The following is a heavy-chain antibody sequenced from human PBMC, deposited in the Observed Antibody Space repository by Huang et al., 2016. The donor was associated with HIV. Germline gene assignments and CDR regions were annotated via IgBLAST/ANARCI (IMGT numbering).Heavy chain of an antibody. D-gene: IGHD3-10*01. CDR3: ARGSRQGKYYYGSGTAY. V-gene: IGHV3-74*01. CDR2: MKSDGSST. J-gene: IGHJ4*02. CDR1: GFTFSSAW. Sequence: EVQLVESGGGLVQPGGSLRLSCAASGFTFSSAWMHWVRQVPGKGLVWVSHMKSDGSSTSYADSVKGRFTISRDNAKNTLYLQMNSLRAEDTAVYYCARGSRQGKYYYGSGTAYWGQGTLVTVSS.